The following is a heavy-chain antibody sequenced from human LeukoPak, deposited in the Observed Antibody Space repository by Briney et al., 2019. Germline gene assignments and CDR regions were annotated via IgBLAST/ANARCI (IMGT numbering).Heavy chain of an antibody. D-gene: IGHD4-17*01. V-gene: IGHV1-8*01. J-gene: IGHJ4*02. CDR2: MNPNSGNT. Sequence: ASVKVSCKASGYTFTSYDINWVRQATGQGLEWMGWMNPNSGNTGYAQKFQGRVTMTRNTSISTAYMELSSLRSEDTAVYYCASTGTYGDYPKYYFDYWGQGTLVTVSS. CDR1: GYTFTSYD. CDR3: ASTGTYGDYPKYYFDY.